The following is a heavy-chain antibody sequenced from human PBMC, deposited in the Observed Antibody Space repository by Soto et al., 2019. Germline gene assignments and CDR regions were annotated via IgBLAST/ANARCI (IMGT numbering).Heavy chain of an antibody. J-gene: IGHJ5*02. CDR1: GASFSGYY. CDR3: ARDQSIAARLESGWFGP. CDR2: LNHSGST. D-gene: IGHD6-6*01. V-gene: IGHV4-34*01. Sequence: HTLSLTCAVYGASFSGYYWSWIRHPPGNGLGWIGELNHSGSTNYKPSLESRVAISVDTSKNQFSLKLSSVTAADTAVYYCARDQSIAARLESGWFGPWGQGTLVTVA.